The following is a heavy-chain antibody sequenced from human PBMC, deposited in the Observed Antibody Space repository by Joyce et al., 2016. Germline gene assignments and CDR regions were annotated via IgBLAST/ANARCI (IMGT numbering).Heavy chain of an antibody. Sequence: EVQVVESGGGLVQPGGSLRLSCAASGFTFSNYWMNWVRQAPGKGLGWVANIKEDGTDKYYVDSVKGRFTISRDNAKNSLYLQMNSLRAEDTAVYYCAGGSFVASWGQGTLVTVSS. J-gene: IGHJ4*02. CDR2: IKEDGTDK. V-gene: IGHV3-7*04. CDR1: GFTFSNYW. CDR3: AGGSFVAS.